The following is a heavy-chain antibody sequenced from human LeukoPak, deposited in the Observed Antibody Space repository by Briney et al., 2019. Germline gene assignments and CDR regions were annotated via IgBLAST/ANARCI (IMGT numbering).Heavy chain of an antibody. D-gene: IGHD6-13*01. CDR3: ATLAASPPDY. Sequence: GRSLRLSCAASGFTFDDYAMHWVRQAPGKGLEWVSGISWNSGSIGYADSVKGRFTISRDNAKNSLYLQMNSLRAEDTALYYCATLAASPPDYWGQGTLVTVSS. CDR2: ISWNSGSI. CDR1: GFTFDDYA. J-gene: IGHJ4*02. V-gene: IGHV3-9*01.